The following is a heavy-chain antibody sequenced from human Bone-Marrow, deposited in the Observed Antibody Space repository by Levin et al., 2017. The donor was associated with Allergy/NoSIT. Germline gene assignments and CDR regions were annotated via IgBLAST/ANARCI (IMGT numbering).Heavy chain of an antibody. V-gene: IGHV3-48*03. Sequence: PGGSLRLSCEASGFTFSNYEMNWVRQAPGKGLEWLSYIGGNGRTKYYADSVKGRFTVSRDNAKKSMYLEMNRLRAGDTAIYYCVRELDYDILTGFPTPGAFDSWGQGTLVSVSS. CDR2: IGGNGRTK. CDR3: VRELDYDILTGFPTPGAFDS. J-gene: IGHJ4*02. D-gene: IGHD3-9*01. CDR1: GFTFSNYE.